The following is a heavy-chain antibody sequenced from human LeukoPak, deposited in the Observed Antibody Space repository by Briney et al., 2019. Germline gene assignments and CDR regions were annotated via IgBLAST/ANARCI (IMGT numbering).Heavy chain of an antibody. CDR3: ARDSYCGSGSYYRYTFDS. Sequence: PGGSLRRSCAASGFTVSSNFMSWVRQAPGKGLKGCSVIYSGGDTYYADSVKGRFTIYRDNSKNTLYLQMNSLRAEDTAVYYCARDSYCGSGSYYRYTFDSWGQGTLVTVSS. D-gene: IGHD3-10*01. CDR2: IYSGGDT. J-gene: IGHJ4*02. CDR1: GFTVSSNF. V-gene: IGHV3-53*01.